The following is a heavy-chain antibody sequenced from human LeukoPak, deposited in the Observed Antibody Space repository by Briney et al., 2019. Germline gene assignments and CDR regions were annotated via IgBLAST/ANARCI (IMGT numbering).Heavy chain of an antibody. J-gene: IGHJ2*01. D-gene: IGHD2-2*01. V-gene: IGHV4-59*08. CDR1: GGPISCYY. Sequence: SETPSLTCTVSGGPISCYYWGWIRPPPGKGPGGIGYIYYSGSTNYNPSLKSRVTISVDTSKNQFSLKLSSVTAADTAVYYCARLGRTSYWYFDLWGRGTLVTVSS. CDR2: IYYSGST. CDR3: ARLGRTSYWYFDL.